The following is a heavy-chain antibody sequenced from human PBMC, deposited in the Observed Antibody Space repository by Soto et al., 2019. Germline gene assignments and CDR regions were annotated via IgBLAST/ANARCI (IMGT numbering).Heavy chain of an antibody. CDR3: ARDNGGSYSDP. CDR2: TYYRSKWYN. J-gene: IGHJ5*02. V-gene: IGHV6-1*01. CDR1: GDSVSSNSDA. Sequence: SQTLSLTCVISGDSVSSNSDAWNWFRQSPSRGLEWLGRTYYRSKWYNDYAVSVKSRIIISPDTSKNQFSLHLNSVTPEDTAVYYCARDNGGSYSDPWRQGTLVTVSS. D-gene: IGHD1-26*01.